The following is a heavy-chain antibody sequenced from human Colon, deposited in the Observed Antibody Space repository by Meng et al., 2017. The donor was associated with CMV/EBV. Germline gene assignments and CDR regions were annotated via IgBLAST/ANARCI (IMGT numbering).Heavy chain of an antibody. D-gene: IGHD5-18*01. J-gene: IGHJ5*02. CDR1: YGCTNYD. Sequence: YGCTNYDVNWVRQAAGQGREWMGWIHPNSGDTGYAQKFQGRVIMTRNISTSTAYMELSGLRFDDTAVYYCVRANGYSYGFAPISLDLWGQGTLVTVSS. CDR3: VRANGYSYGFAPISLDL. V-gene: IGHV1-8*01. CDR2: IHPNSGDT.